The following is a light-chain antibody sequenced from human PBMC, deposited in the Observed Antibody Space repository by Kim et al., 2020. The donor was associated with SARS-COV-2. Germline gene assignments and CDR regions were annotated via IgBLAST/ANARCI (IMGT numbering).Light chain of an antibody. Sequence: ASVGDRVTLTCRASQGIGSDLGWYQQTPGRAPKRLIYGASNLQSGVPSRFSGSGSETEFTLTINSLQPEDFATYFCLQHRTYPITFGQGTRLEIK. J-gene: IGKJ5*01. CDR2: GAS. CDR3: LQHRTYPIT. V-gene: IGKV1-17*01. CDR1: QGIGSD.